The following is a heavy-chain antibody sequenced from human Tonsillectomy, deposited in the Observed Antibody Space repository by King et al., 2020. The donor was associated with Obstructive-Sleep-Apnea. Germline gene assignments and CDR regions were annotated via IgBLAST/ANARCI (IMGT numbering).Heavy chain of an antibody. CDR1: GASISSYY. CDR2: IFYSGST. V-gene: IGHV4-59*01. D-gene: IGHD3-10*01. CDR3: ARDHGAGDWFDP. J-gene: IGHJ5*02. Sequence: QLQESGPGLVKPSETLSLTCTVSGASISSYYWSWIRQPPGKGLEWIGYIFYSGSTNYNPSLKSRVTISVDTSKNQFSLKLSSVTAADTAVYYCARDHGAGDWFDPWRQGALVTVSS.